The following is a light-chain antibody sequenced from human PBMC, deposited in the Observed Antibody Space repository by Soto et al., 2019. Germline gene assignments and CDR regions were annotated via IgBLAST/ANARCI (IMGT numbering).Light chain of an antibody. CDR1: QSVTSN. Sequence: EIVMTQSPATLSVSPGERAILSCRASQSVTSNLAWYQQKPGQAPRLLIYTTSTRATGIPARFSGSGSQTEFTLTINSLQSEDFAVYYCQQYHKWPLTFGQGTKVEIK. CDR2: TTS. V-gene: IGKV3-15*01. J-gene: IGKJ1*01. CDR3: QQYHKWPLT.